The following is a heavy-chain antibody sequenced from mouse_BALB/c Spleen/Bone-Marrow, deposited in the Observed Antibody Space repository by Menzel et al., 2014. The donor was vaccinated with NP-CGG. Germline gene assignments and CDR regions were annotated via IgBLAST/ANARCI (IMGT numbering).Heavy chain of an antibody. CDR3: ARRGYDGAY. CDR2: ILPGSGST. Sequence: VKVVESGAELMKPGASVKISCKATGYTFSSYWIEWVKQGPGHGLEWIGEILPGSGSTNYNEKFKGKATFTADTSSNTAYMQLSSLTSEDSAVYYCARRGYDGAYWGQGTLVTVSA. V-gene: IGHV1-9*01. D-gene: IGHD2-14*01. J-gene: IGHJ3*01. CDR1: GYTFSSYW.